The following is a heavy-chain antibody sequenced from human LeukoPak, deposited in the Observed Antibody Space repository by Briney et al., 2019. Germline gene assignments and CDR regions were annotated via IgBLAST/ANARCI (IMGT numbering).Heavy chain of an antibody. V-gene: IGHV3-23*01. CDR2: ISGSGERT. CDR3: AKSGVIVMVAGSYYIDY. CDR1: GFTFSNYA. J-gene: IGHJ4*02. Sequence: GGSLRLSCAASGFTFSNYAMRWVRQAPGKGLEWVSAISGSGERTWYADPVKGRFTISRDNSKNTLYLQMNSLRAEDTAMYFCAKSGVIVMVAGSYYIDYWGQGTLVTVSS. D-gene: IGHD2-21*01.